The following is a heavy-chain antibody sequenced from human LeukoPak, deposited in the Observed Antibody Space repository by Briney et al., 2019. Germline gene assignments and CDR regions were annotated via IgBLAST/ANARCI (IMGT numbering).Heavy chain of an antibody. D-gene: IGHD4-23*01. Sequence: GGSLRLSCEASGFSFSSYGMSWVRQAPGEELEWVSGFSASDGSRYYADSVKGRFTISRDNSKNTLYLQMNSLRAEDTAVYYCAKNIGGFDYWGQGTLVTVSS. CDR3: AKNIGGFDY. V-gene: IGHV3-23*01. CDR1: GFSFSSYG. J-gene: IGHJ4*02. CDR2: FSASDGSR.